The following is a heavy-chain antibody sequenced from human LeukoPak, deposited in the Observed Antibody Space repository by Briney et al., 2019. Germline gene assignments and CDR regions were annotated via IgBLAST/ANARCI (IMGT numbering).Heavy chain of an antibody. Sequence: ASVKVSCKVSGYTLTELSMLWVRQAPGKGLEWMGGFDPEDGETIYAQKFQGRVTMTENTSTDTAYMELSSLRSEDTAVYYCATDSHSGIAYYYDSSGYSYFDYWGQGTLVTVSS. CDR1: GYTLTELS. CDR2: FDPEDGET. CDR3: ATDSHSGIAYYYDSSGYSYFDY. J-gene: IGHJ4*02. V-gene: IGHV1-24*01. D-gene: IGHD3-22*01.